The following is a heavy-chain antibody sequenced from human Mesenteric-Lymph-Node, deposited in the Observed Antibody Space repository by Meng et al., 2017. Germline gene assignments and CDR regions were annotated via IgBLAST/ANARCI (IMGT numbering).Heavy chain of an antibody. V-gene: IGHV3-33*01. D-gene: IGHD2-8*02. Sequence: QVQLVECGGGVVQPGTSLRLSCAVSGHTFRYYGMHWVRQVPGKGLEWVAIIYNDGSDKYYADSVKGRFTISRDNSKNTLYLQMDSLRAEDTAIYYCARHYCTDQSCPYENNWFDPWGQGTLVTVSS. CDR1: GHTFRYYG. CDR2: IYNDGSDK. J-gene: IGHJ5*02. CDR3: ARHYCTDQSCPYENNWFDP.